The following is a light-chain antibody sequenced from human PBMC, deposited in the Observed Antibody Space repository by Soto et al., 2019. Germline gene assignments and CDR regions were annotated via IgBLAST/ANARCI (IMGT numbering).Light chain of an antibody. J-gene: IGKJ1*01. CDR1: RSGSPY. Sequence: PHSPATVPVLPEDKATPPRRARRSGSPYLAWYQQGPGQAPRLLIYGASKRAIGVPARLSGSGSGTEFTLTITRVQAEDVAVYYCKQYNKCPQTFGQGTKVDIK. CDR2: GAS. CDR3: KQYNKCPQT. V-gene: IGKV3-15*01.